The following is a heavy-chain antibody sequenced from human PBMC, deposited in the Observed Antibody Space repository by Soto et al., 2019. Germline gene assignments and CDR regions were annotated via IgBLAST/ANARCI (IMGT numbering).Heavy chain of an antibody. D-gene: IGHD6-19*01. CDR1: GFTFSNYA. V-gene: IGHV3-30-3*01. CDR3: ASDYSGYSTGGQGYFDY. CDR2: ISYDGNNK. Sequence: PGGSLRLSCAASGFTFSNYAMHWVRQAPGKGLEWVAVISYDGNNKYYADSVKGRFTISRDNSKNTLYLQMSSLRPEDTAVYYCASDYSGYSTGGQGYFDYWGQGTLVTVSS. J-gene: IGHJ4*02.